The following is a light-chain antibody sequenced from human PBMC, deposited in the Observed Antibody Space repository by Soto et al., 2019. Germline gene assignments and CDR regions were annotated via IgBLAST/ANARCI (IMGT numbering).Light chain of an antibody. V-gene: IGKV3-15*01. CDR1: QSVSSN. Sequence: EIVITQSPSTLSVSPGERATLHCRASQSVSSNLAWYQQIPGQAPRLLIYGASTRATGIPARFSGSGSGTEFTLTINSLQSEDFAVYYCQQYNNWPPWTFGQGTKVDI. CDR2: GAS. J-gene: IGKJ1*01. CDR3: QQYNNWPPWT.